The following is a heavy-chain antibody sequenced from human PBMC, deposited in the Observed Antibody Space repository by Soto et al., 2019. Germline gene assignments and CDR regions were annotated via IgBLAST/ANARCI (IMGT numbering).Heavy chain of an antibody. Sequence: SETLSLTCTVSGGSISRYYWSWIRQPPGKGLEWIGYIYYSGSTNYNPSLKSRVTISVDTSKNQFSLKLSSVTAADTAVYYCARDPAYSSSGWFDPWGQGTLVTVSS. D-gene: IGHD6-6*01. CDR3: ARDPAYSSSGWFDP. CDR2: IYYSGST. CDR1: GGSISRYY. J-gene: IGHJ5*02. V-gene: IGHV4-59*01.